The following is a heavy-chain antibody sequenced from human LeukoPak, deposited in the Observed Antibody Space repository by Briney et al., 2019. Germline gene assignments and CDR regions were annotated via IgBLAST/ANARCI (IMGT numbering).Heavy chain of an antibody. D-gene: IGHD2-2*01. CDR3: AREGCSSTCCYFDY. Sequence: SQTLSLTCAVSGGSISSGGYSWSWIRQPPGKGLEWIGYIYHSGSTYYNPSLKSRVTISVDRSKNQFSLKLSSVTAADTAVYYCAREGCSSTCCYFDYWGQGTLVTVSS. J-gene: IGHJ4*02. CDR1: GGSISSGGYS. V-gene: IGHV4-30-2*01. CDR2: IYHSGST.